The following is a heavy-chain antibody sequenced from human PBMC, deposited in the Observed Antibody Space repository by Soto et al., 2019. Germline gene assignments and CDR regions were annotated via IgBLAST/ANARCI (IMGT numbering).Heavy chain of an antibody. J-gene: IGHJ6*02. V-gene: IGHV5-51*01. CDR1: GYSFTSYW. D-gene: IGHD2-8*01. CDR3: ARHGGRDMLYGASSYYYYGMDV. CDR2: IYPGDSDT. Sequence: PGASLKISCKGSGYSFTSYWIGWVRQMPGKGLEWMGIIYPGDSDTRYSPSFQGQVTISADKSISTAYPQWSSLKASDTAMYYCARHGGRDMLYGASSYYYYGMDVWGQGTTVTVSS.